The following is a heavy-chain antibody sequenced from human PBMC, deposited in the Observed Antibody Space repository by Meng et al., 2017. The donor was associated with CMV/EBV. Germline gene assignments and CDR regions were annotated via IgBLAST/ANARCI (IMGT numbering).Heavy chain of an antibody. CDR1: RGSIWCSSYY. CDR2: IYYSGST. V-gene: IGHV4-39*07. D-gene: IGHD4-23*01. CDR3: ARDPSLRWIDY. Sequence: LPEAGPGLVEPSDTLSLTCTVCRGSIWCSSYYWGLIRQPTGKGLEWIGSIYYSGSTYYNPSLKSRVTISVDTSKNQFSLKLSSVTAADTAVYYCARDPSLRWIDYWGQGTLVTVSS. J-gene: IGHJ4*02.